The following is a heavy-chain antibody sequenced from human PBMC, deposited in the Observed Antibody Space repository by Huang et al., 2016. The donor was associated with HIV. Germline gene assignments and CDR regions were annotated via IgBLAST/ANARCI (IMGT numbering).Heavy chain of an antibody. CDR1: GGSISGSSYY. CDR3: VNFIQYYDFPKLMDV. CDR2: IYYSGST. D-gene: IGHD3-3*01. Sequence: QLQLQESGPGLVKPSETLSLTCSVSGGSISGSSYYWGWIRQPPGKGLEWLGNIYYSGSTYYNPSLKGRVNISVDTSKNQFTLKLNSVTAADTAVYYCVNFIQYYDFPKLMDVWGQGTTVTVSS. J-gene: IGHJ6*02. V-gene: IGHV4-39*01.